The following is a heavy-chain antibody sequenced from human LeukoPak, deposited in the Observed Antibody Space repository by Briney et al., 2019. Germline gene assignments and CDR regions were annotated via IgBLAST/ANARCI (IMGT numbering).Heavy chain of an antibody. D-gene: IGHD3-10*01. J-gene: IGHJ6*03. CDR2: ISYDGSNK. V-gene: IGHV3-30*18. Sequence: GRSLRLSCAASGFTFSSYGMHWVRQAPGKGLEWVAVISYDGSNKYYADSVKGRFTISRDNSKNTLYLQMNSLRAEDTAVYYCAKVNMVRGVINYYYYYMDVWGKGTTVTISS. CDR3: AKVNMVRGVINYYYYYMDV. CDR1: GFTFSSYG.